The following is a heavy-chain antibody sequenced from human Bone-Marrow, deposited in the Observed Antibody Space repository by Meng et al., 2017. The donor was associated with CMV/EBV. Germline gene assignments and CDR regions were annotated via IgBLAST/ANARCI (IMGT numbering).Heavy chain of an antibody. CDR1: GFTFSSYS. Sequence: GESLKISCAASGFTFSSYSMNWVRQAPGKGLEWVSSISSSSYIYNADSVKGRFTISRDNAKNSLYLQMNSLRAEDTAVYYCARDLDTIFRYGMDVWGQGTTVTVSS. J-gene: IGHJ6*02. CDR2: ISSSSYI. V-gene: IGHV3-21*01. D-gene: IGHD3-3*01. CDR3: ARDLDTIFRYGMDV.